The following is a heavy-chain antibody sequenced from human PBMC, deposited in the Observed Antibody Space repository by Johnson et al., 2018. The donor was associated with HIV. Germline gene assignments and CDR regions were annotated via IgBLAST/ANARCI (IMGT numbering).Heavy chain of an antibody. CDR2: ISYDGSNK. J-gene: IGHJ1*01. CDR1: GFTFSSYA. CDR3: AKELADSVRGLLGLRWAM. V-gene: IGHV3-30*04. Sequence: QVQLVESGGGVVQPGRSLRLSCAASGFTFSSYAMHWVRQAPGKGLEWVAVISYDGSNKYYADSVKGRFTISRDNSKNTLYLQMNSLRAEDTAVYYCAKELADSVRGLLGLRWAMWG. D-gene: IGHD5/OR15-5a*01.